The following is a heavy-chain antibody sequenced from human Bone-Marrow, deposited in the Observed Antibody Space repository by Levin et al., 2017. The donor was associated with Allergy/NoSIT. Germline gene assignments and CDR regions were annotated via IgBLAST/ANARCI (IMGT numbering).Heavy chain of an antibody. Sequence: SQTLSLTCTVSGGSISNGDDYWSWIRQPPGKGLEWIGYIYYNGATFYNPSLRSRVTMSLDTSPNQFSLRLTSVTAADTAVYYCARGEDYDILTGFPRWFDPWGQGTLVTVSS. J-gene: IGHJ5*02. V-gene: IGHV4-30-4*01. CDR1: GGSISNGDDY. CDR2: IYYNGAT. CDR3: ARGEDYDILTGFPRWFDP. D-gene: IGHD3-9*01.